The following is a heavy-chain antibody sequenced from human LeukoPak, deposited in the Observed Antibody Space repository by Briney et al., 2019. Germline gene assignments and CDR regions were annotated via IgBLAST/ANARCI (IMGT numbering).Heavy chain of an antibody. V-gene: IGHV1-2*02. J-gene: IGHJ4*02. D-gene: IGHD5-18*01. CDR3: AREVLPQSLDTAMIKDY. CDR2: INPNSGGT. CDR1: GYTFTGYY. Sequence: ASVKVSCKASGYTFTGYYMHWVRQAPGQGLEWMGWINPNSGGTNYAQKFQGRVTMTRDTSISTAYMELSRLRSDDTAVYYCAREVLPQSLDTAMIKDYWGQGTLVTVSS.